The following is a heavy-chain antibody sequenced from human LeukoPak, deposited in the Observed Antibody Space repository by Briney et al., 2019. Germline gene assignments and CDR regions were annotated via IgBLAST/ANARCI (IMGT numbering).Heavy chain of an antibody. CDR2: MNPTGGNT. J-gene: IGHJ6*03. CDR3: ARQYKAAARRYYYYYMDV. D-gene: IGHD2-2*01. V-gene: IGHV1-8*03. CDR1: GDTFTSYD. Sequence: ASVKVSCKASGDTFTSYDINWVRQATGQGLEWMVWMNPTGGNTGYAQKFQGRVTITRNTSISTAYMELSSLRSEDTAVYYCARQYKAAARRYYYYYMDVWGKGTTVTISS.